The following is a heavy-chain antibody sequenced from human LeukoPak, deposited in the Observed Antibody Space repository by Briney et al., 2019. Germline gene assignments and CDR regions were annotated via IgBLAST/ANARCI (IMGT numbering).Heavy chain of an antibody. CDR1: GYTFTSYG. Sequence: ASVKVSCKASGYTFTSYGISWVRQAPGQGLEWMGWISAYNGSINYAQKLQGRVTMTTDTSTSTAYMELRSLRSDDTAVYYCARDLGYCSSTSSRIDYWGQGTLVTVSS. CDR3: ARDLGYCSSTSSRIDY. J-gene: IGHJ4*02. D-gene: IGHD2-2*01. CDR2: ISAYNGSI. V-gene: IGHV1-18*01.